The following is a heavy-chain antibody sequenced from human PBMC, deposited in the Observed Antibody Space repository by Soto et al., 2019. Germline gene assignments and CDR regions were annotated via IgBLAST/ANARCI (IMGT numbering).Heavy chain of an antibody. CDR3: ARRNELYYDFWSGYLPTDH. CDR2: ISAYNGNT. CDR1: GYTFTSYG. D-gene: IGHD3-3*01. J-gene: IGHJ4*02. Sequence: QVQLVQSGAEVKKPGASVKVSCKASGYTFTSYGISWVRQAPGQGLEWMGWISAYNGNTNYAQKLQGRVTMTTDTSTSKAYMELRSLRSDDTAVYYCARRNELYYDFWSGYLPTDHWGQGTLVTVSS. V-gene: IGHV1-18*01.